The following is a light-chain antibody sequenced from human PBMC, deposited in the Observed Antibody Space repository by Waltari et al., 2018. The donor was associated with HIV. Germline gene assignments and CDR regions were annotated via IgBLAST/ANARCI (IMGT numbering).Light chain of an antibody. V-gene: IGLV1-44*01. Sequence: QSVLTQPPSASGTPGQRVTNPGSGSNANFATTTATWYRHPPGTAPKPLIYSNNQRPSGVPDRFSGSKSGTSASLAISGLQSDDEADYFCAAWDDSLNGPDVVFGGGTKLTVL. CDR2: SNN. CDR3: AAWDDSLNGPDVV. CDR1: NANFATTT. J-gene: IGLJ2*01.